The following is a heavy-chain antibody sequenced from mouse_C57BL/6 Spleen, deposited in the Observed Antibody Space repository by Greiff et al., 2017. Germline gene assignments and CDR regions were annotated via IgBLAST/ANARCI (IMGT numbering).Heavy chain of an antibody. CDR1: GFTFSSYG. CDR2: ISSGGSYT. V-gene: IGHV5-6*01. D-gene: IGHD2-4*01. Sequence: VQLQESGGDLVKPGGSLKLSCAASGFTFSSYGMSWVRQTPDKRLEWVATISSGGSYTYYPDSVKGRFTISRDNAKNTLYLQMSSLKSEDTAMYYCARYDYDGDWYFDVWGTGTTVTVSS. J-gene: IGHJ1*03. CDR3: ARYDYDGDWYFDV.